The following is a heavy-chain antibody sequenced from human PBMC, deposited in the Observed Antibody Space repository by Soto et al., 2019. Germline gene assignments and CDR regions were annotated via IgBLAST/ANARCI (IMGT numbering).Heavy chain of an antibody. J-gene: IGHJ4*02. D-gene: IGHD1-26*01. CDR2: ISASGSSI. CDR3: ARSGSYRLDC. CDR1: GFSFNNHN. Sequence: GGSLRLSCAASGFSFNNHNMNWVRQVPGKGLEWISYISASGSSIYYADSVKGRFTISRDNANNLLYLQMSSLRAEDTAVYYCARSGSYRLDCWGQGTLVTVSS. V-gene: IGHV3-48*01.